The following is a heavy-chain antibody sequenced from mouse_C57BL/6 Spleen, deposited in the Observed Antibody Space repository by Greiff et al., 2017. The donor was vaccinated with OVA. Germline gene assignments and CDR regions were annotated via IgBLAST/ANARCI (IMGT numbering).Heavy chain of an antibody. CDR1: GYAFSSSW. V-gene: IGHV1-82*01. D-gene: IGHD2-1*01. J-gene: IGHJ2*01. CDR2: IYPGDGDT. CDR3: ARPYGNYRDYFDY. Sequence: VQLQQSGPELVKPGASVKISCKASGYAFSSSWMNWVKQRPGKGLEWIGRIYPGDGDTNYNGKFKGKATLTADKSSSTAYMHLSSLTSEDSAVYFFARPYGNYRDYFDYWGQGTTLTVSS.